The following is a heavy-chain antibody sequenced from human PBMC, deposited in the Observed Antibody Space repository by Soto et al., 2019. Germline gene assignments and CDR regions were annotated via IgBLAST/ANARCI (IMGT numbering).Heavy chain of an antibody. J-gene: IGHJ6*04. Sequence: ASVKVSCRASGYTFTRSGISWVRQAPGQGPEWMGWISSYNGDTNYAQTFQGRVTMTTDTSTSTAYMELRSLRSDDTAVYYCAGEGVAPSYYFGMDVWGEGTPITVSS. D-gene: IGHD5-12*01. CDR1: GYTFTRSG. CDR2: ISSYNGDT. CDR3: AGEGVAPSYYFGMDV. V-gene: IGHV1-18*01.